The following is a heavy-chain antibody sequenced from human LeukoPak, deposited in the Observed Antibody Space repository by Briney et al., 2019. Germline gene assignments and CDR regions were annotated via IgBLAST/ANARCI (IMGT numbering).Heavy chain of an antibody. Sequence: ETLSLTCTVSGGSISSYYWSWIRQPPGKGLEWIGYIYYSGSTNYNPSLKSRVTISVDTSKNQFSLKLSSVTAADTAVYYCARGTVGGGWLKDFDYWGQGTLDTVSS. J-gene: IGHJ4*02. V-gene: IGHV4-59*01. CDR1: GGSISSYY. CDR3: ARGTVGGGWLKDFDY. CDR2: IYYSGST. D-gene: IGHD6-19*01.